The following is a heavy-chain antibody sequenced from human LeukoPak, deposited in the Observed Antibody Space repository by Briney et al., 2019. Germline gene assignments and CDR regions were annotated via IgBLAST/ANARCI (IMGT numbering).Heavy chain of an antibody. Sequence: SETLSLTCTVSGGSISSYYWSWIRQPPGKGLEWIGYIYYSGSTNYNPSLKSRVTISVDTSKNQFSLKLSSVTAADTAVYYGARSRGMGFDYWGQGTLVTVSS. J-gene: IGHJ4*02. D-gene: IGHD3-10*01. CDR1: GGSISSYY. CDR2: IYYSGST. V-gene: IGHV4-59*01. CDR3: ARSRGMGFDY.